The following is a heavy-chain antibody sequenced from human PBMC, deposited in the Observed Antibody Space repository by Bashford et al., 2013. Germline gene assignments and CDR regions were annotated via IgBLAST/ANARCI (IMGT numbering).Heavy chain of an antibody. D-gene: IGHD4-23*01. V-gene: IGHV3-74*01. CDR2: INSDGSRT. Sequence: VRQAPGKGLVWVSRINSDGSRTGYADSVKGRFTISRDNAKNTLYLQMNSLRVEDTAVYYCARGGLDYGGNSDDAFDIWGQGTMVTVSS. CDR3: ARGGLDYGGNSDDAFDI. J-gene: IGHJ3*02.